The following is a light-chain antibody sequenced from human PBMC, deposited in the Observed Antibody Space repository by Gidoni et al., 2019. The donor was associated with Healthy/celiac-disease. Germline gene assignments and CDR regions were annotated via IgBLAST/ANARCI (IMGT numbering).Light chain of an antibody. CDR3: QRYNNWPPWAT. CDR1: QSVSSN. V-gene: IGKV3-15*01. CDR2: GAS. J-gene: IGKJ3*01. Sequence: EIVMTQSPATLSVSPGERATLSCRASQSVSSNLAWYQQKPGQAPRLLIYGASTRATGIPARFSGSGSGTEFTLTISSLQSEDFAVYYCQRYNNWPPWATFGPGTKVDIK.